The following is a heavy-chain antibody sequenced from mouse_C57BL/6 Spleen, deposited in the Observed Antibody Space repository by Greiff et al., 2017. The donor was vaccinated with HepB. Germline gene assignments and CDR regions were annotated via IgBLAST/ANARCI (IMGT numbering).Heavy chain of an antibody. CDR1: GYAFSSSW. V-gene: IGHV1-82*01. D-gene: IGHD2-1*01. Sequence: QVQLKQSGPELVKPGASVKISCKASGYAFSSSWMNWVKQRPGKGLEWIGRIYPGDGDTNYNGKFKGKATLTADKSSSTAYMQLSSLTSEDSAVYFCPRSLPIYYGNGGFDYWGQGTTLTVSS. CDR3: PRSLPIYYGNGGFDY. CDR2: IYPGDGDT. J-gene: IGHJ2*01.